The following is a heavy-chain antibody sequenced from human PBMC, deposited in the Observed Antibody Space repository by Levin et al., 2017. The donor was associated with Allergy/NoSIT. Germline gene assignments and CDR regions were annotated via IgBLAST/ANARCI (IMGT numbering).Heavy chain of an antibody. CDR1: GGSITSGTYH. D-gene: IGHD6-19*01. V-gene: IGHV4-39*02. CDR3: ASEIAVGSSMPYNWFDP. Sequence: PSETLSLTCSVSGGSITSGTYHWAWIRQPPGKGLEWVGSVSFGGSTYYNPSLKSRVLIAIDTSDNHFSLRLTSVTASDTAVYYCASEIAVGSSMPYNWFDPWGQGALVTVSS. CDR2: VSFGGST. J-gene: IGHJ5*02.